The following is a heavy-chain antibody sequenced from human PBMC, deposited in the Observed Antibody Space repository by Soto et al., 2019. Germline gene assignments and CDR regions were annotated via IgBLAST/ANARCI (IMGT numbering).Heavy chain of an antibody. J-gene: IGHJ4*02. CDR1: GGSISTYC. V-gene: IGHV4-59*01. D-gene: IGHD3-10*01. Sequence: TSVTLCLTCTVAGGSISTYCWNRIRKQPGKGLEWIGYIYYSTGSTNYNPSLKSRATMSLDTSKNQFSLKLNSVTAADTAVYFCARAGVWFGSRLDYWGQGTLVTVSS. CDR2: IYYSTGST. CDR3: ARAGVWFGSRLDY.